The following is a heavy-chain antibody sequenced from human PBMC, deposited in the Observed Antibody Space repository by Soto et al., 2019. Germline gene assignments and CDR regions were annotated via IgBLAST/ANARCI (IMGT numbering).Heavy chain of an antibody. Sequence: GGSLRLSCVVSVFPFGANAMSWVRQAPGKGLEWVSGLSNTGRRTSYADSVRGRFNISRDNSENTVYLQMNSLRVEDTAVYYCATEMGATQGPFDNWGQGTLVTVS. CDR3: ATEMGATQGPFDN. CDR1: VFPFGANA. D-gene: IGHD1-26*01. J-gene: IGHJ4*02. CDR2: LSNTGRRT. V-gene: IGHV3-23*01.